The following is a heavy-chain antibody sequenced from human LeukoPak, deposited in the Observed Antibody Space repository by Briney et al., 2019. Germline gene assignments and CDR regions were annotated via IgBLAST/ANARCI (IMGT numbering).Heavy chain of an antibody. V-gene: IGHV4-39*07. CDR1: GGSISSSSYY. Sequence: SETLSLTCTVSGGSISSSSYYWGWIRQPPGKGLEWIGSIYYSGSTYYNPSLKSRVTISVDTSKNQFSLKLSSVTAADTAVYYCARVSEIADGWFDPWGQGTLVTVSS. D-gene: IGHD6-13*01. CDR2: IYYSGST. J-gene: IGHJ5*02. CDR3: ARVSEIADGWFDP.